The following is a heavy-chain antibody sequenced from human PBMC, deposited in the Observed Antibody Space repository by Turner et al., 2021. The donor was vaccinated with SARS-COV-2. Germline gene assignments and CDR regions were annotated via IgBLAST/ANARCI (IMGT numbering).Heavy chain of an antibody. J-gene: IGHJ4*02. D-gene: IGHD2-21*02. V-gene: IGHV4-39*01. CDR1: GDAINSKTSY. CDR2: VHYTGTT. Sequence: QLRLQESGPGLVKPSETLSLTCTVSGDAINSKTSYWGWFRQTPGKGLGWFGSVHYTGTTYYQPSLKNRVTISVDTSNNQFSMKLASVTAADTAVYFCVRVSESFGLCSGGYCPYFPNWGQGILVTVSS. CDR3: VRVSESFGLCSGGYCPYFPN.